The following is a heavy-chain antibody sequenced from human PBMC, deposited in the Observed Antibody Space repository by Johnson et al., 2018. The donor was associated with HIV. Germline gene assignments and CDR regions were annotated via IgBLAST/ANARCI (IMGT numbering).Heavy chain of an antibody. CDR1: GFTFSSYA. V-gene: IGHV3-30*04. D-gene: IGHD6-19*01. CDR2: ISYDGSNK. J-gene: IGHJ3*02. Sequence: QVQLVESGGGLVQPGGSLRLSCAASGFTFSSYAMHWVRQAPGKGLEWEAVISYDGSNKYYADSVKGRFTISRDNSKNTLYLQMNSLRAEDTAVYYCARDLSRYIAVATFDAFDIWGQGTMVTVSS. CDR3: ARDLSRYIAVATFDAFDI.